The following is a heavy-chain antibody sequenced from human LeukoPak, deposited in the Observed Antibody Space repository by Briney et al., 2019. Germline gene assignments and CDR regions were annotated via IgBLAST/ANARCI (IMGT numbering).Heavy chain of an antibody. CDR1: GYSISSGYY. D-gene: IGHD4-17*01. V-gene: IGHV4-38-2*01. J-gene: IGHJ5*02. Sequence: SETLSLTCAVSGYSISSGYYWGWIRQPPGKGLEWIGEINHSGSTNYNPSLKSRVTISVDTSKNQFSLKLSSVTAADTAVYYCARGGSSTTVTNRRPGRRAGWFDPWGQGTLVTVSS. CDR3: ARGGSSTTVTNRRPGRRAGWFDP. CDR2: INHSGST.